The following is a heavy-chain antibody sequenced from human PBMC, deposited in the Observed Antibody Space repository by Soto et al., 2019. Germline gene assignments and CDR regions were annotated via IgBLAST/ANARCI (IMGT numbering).Heavy chain of an antibody. CDR2: ISSSSSYI. CDR1: GFTFSSYS. V-gene: IGHV3-21*01. J-gene: IGHJ6*03. CDR3: ASMLGEYDFWSGYYPDYYYYYMDV. D-gene: IGHD3-3*01. Sequence: EVQLVESGGGLVKPGGSLRLSCAASGFTFSSYSMNWVRRAPGKGLEWVSSISSSSSYIYYADSVKGRFTISRDNAKNSLYLQMNSLRAEETAVYYCASMLGEYDFWSGYYPDYYYYYMDVWGKGTTVTVSS.